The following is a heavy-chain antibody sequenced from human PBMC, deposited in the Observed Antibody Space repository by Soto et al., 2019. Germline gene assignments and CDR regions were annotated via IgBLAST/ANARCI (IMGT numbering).Heavy chain of an antibody. CDR3: ARGRQYCTDNNCYAHEFDY. CDR1: GYTFNGYY. D-gene: IGHD2-8*02. CDR2: INVNSGDT. V-gene: IGHV1-2*04. Sequence: QVLLVQSGAEVKKPGASVKVSCKASGYTFNGYYLHWMRQAPGQGLEWMGWINVNSGDTDSAQKFQGWVTMTRDTSINTAYMELSRLGYDDTALYFCARGRQYCTDNNCYAHEFDYWGQGTLVTVSA. J-gene: IGHJ4*02.